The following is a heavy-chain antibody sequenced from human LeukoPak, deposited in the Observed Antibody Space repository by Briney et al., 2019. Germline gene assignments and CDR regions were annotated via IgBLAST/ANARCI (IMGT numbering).Heavy chain of an antibody. CDR3: AKDRWFGELLSHSYYYYGMDV. V-gene: IGHV3-23*01. CDR2: ISGSGGST. J-gene: IGHJ6*02. Sequence: SGGSLRLSCAASGFTFSSYAMSWVRQAPGKGLEWVSAISGSGGSTYYADSVKGRFTISRDNSKNTLYLQMNSLRAEDTAVYYCAKDRWFGELLSHSYYYYGMDVWGQGTTVTVSS. D-gene: IGHD3-10*01. CDR1: GFTFSSYA.